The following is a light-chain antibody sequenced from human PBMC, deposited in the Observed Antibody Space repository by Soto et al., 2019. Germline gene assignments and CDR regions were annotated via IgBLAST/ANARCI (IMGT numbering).Light chain of an antibody. CDR2: MRS. CDR3: MQTLQTRT. Sequence: DIVMTQSPLSLPVTPGEPASISCRSSQSLLYRNGYNYLDWYLQKPGQSPQLLLYMRSQRASGVHDRLSGSGSGTEFTLKISRVEAEDVGIYYCMQTLQTRTFGQGTEVEIK. CDR1: QSLLYRNGYNY. V-gene: IGKV2-28*01. J-gene: IGKJ1*01.